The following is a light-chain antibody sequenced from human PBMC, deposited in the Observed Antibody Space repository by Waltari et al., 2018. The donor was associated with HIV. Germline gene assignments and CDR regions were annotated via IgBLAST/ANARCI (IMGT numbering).Light chain of an antibody. CDR1: QSVSSY. CDR2: DAS. V-gene: IGKV3-11*01. J-gene: IGKJ5*01. Sequence: EIVLTQSPATLSLSPGERATLSSSASQSVSSYVAWYQQKPGHAPRLLIYDASNRATGIPARFSGSGSGTDFTLTISSLEPEDFAVYYCQQRSNWIFGQGTRLEIK. CDR3: QQRSNWI.